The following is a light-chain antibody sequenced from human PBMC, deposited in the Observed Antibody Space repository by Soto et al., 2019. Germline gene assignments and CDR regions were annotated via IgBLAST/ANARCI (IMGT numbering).Light chain of an antibody. CDR1: TSDVGGYEY. V-gene: IGLV2-14*01. Sequence: QSVLTQPRSVSGSPGQSVTISCTGTTSDVGGYEYVSWYQHHPGKAPKLMIYEVSTRPSGVSNRFSGSKSGNTASLTISGLQAEDEADYYCSSYTSSTLFVFGPGTKLTVL. CDR2: EVS. CDR3: SSYTSSTLFV. J-gene: IGLJ1*01.